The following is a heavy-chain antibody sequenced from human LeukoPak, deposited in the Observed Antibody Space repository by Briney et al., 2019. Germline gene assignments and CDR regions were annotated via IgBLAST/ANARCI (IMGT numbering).Heavy chain of an antibody. CDR2: MSPNSGNT. CDR1: GYTFTSYD. D-gene: IGHD3-10*01. CDR3: ARAGITMVRGVIEGDAFDI. Sequence: ASVKVSCKASGYTFTSYDINWVRQATGQGLEWMGWMSPNSGNTGYAQKFQGRVTMTRNTSISTAYMELSSLRSEDTAVYYCARAGITMVRGVIEGDAFDIWGQGTMVTVSS. J-gene: IGHJ3*02. V-gene: IGHV1-8*01.